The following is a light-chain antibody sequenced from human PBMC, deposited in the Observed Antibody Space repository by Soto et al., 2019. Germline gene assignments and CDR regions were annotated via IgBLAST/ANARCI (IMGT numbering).Light chain of an antibody. J-gene: IGKJ5*01. V-gene: IGKV3-11*01. CDR2: DAS. CDR3: QQRSNWPPIT. Sequence: EIVFTQSPGTLSLSPGERATLSCRASQTVRNNYLAWYQQKPGQAPRLLIYDASNRATGIPARFSGSGSGTDFTLTISSLEPEDFAVYYCQQRSNWPPITFGQGTRLEIK. CDR1: QTVRNNY.